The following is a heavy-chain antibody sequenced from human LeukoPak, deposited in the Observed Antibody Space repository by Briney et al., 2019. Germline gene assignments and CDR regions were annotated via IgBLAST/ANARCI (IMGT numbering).Heavy chain of an antibody. J-gene: IGHJ4*02. CDR1: GFTSDDYG. CDR2: IKSKTDGGTT. CDR3: TTSITMIVVVISITDY. V-gene: IGHV3-15*01. Sequence: GGSLRLSRAASGFTSDDYGMSWVRQAPGKGLEWVGRIKSKTDGGTTDYAAPVKGRFTISRDDSKNTLYLQMNSLKTEDTAVYYCTTSITMIVVVISITDYWGQGTLVTVSS. D-gene: IGHD3-22*01.